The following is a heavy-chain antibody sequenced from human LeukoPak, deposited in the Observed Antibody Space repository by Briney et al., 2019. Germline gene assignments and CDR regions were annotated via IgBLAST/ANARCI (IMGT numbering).Heavy chain of an antibody. CDR1: GFTFDDYG. CDR2: INWNGGST. J-gene: IGHJ4*02. D-gene: IGHD3-16*02. V-gene: IGHV3-20*04. Sequence: GWSLRLSCAASGFTFDDYGMSWVRQAPGKGLEWVSGINWNGGSTGYADSVKGRFTISRDNAKNSLYLQMNSLRAEDTALYYCARVYDYVWGSYHFDYWGQGTLVTVSS. CDR3: ARVYDYVWGSYHFDY.